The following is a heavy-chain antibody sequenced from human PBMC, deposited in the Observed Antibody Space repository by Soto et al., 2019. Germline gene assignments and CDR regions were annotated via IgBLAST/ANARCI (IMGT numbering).Heavy chain of an antibody. D-gene: IGHD4-17*01. CDR2: IYNSGST. CDR3: ARRVTDYDDYDAFDI. CDR1: GVSISSYY. J-gene: IGHJ3*02. V-gene: IGHV4-59*08. Sequence: QVQLQESGPGLVKPSETLSLTCAVSGVSISSYYWSWIRQPPGKGLEWIGYIYNSGSTNSNPSLKSRDTISIDTSKHQSSLNLTSVTDADSAIYYCARRVTDYDDYDAFDIWGEWTMVTVSS.